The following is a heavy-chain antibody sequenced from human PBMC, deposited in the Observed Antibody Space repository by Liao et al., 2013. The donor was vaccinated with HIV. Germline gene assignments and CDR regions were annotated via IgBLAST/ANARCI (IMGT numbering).Heavy chain of an antibody. CDR1: GGSIGSFQW. Sequence: QVQLQESGPGLMKPWETLSLTCSVSGGSIGSFQWNWVRQSPGRGWSGLGKVNRGGSTTYNPSLKSRVTLSVDTSKNQFSLNLNSLTAADTAVYYCARLHNWCFDLWGRGTLVTVSS. J-gene: IGHJ2*01. V-gene: IGHV4/OR15-8*01. CDR2: VNRGGST. CDR3: ARLHNWCFDL.